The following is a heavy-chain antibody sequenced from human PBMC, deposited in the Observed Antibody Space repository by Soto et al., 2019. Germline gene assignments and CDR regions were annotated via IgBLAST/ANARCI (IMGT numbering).Heavy chain of an antibody. J-gene: IGHJ4*02. V-gene: IGHV4-59*01. Sequence: QVQLHESGPGLVKPSESLSLTCIVSGDSMTNDDWTWIRRPPGKGLEWIGYISYSGKTDYNPSLQRRESISIDTSRKQVSLNLSSVTTADTAMYYCATSYLGGKFDSWGQGTLVTVSS. CDR1: GDSMTNDD. D-gene: IGHD2-15*01. CDR3: ATSYLGGKFDS. CDR2: ISYSGKT.